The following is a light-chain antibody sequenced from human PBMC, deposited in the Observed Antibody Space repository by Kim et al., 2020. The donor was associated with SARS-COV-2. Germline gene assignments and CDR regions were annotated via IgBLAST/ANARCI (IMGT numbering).Light chain of an antibody. CDR3: QQYNNWPPMT. J-gene: IGKJ1*01. CDR2: GAS. V-gene: IGKV3-15*01. CDR1: QSVSSN. Sequence: SPGERATRSCRALQSVSSNLAWYQQKPGQAPRLRIYGASTRATGIPARFSGSGSGTEFTLTISSLQSEDFAVYYCQQYNNWPPMTLGQGTKVDIK.